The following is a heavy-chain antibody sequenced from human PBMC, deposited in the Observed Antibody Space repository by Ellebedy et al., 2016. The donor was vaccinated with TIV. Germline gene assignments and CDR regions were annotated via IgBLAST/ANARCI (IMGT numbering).Heavy chain of an antibody. V-gene: IGHV1-46*01. CDR1: GYTLTELS. CDR3: ARGPYCSGGSCYEGHWFDP. CDR2: INLSGDST. Sequence: ASVKVSCKVSGYTLTELSMHWVRQAPGQGLEWMGIINLSGDSTSYAQKFQGRVTMTRDTSTSTVYMELSSLRSEDTAVYYCARGPYCSGGSCYEGHWFDPWGQGTLVTVSS. J-gene: IGHJ5*02. D-gene: IGHD2-15*01.